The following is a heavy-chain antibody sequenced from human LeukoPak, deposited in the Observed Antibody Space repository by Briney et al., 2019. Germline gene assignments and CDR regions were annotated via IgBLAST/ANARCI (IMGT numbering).Heavy chain of an antibody. Sequence: GGSLRLSCAASGFTFSSYEMNWVRQAPGKGREWVSYISSSGSTIYYADSVKGRFTISRDNAKNSLYLQMNSLRAEDTAVYYCARDQFDSSGWFDYWGQGTLVTVSS. D-gene: IGHD6-19*01. V-gene: IGHV3-48*03. J-gene: IGHJ4*02. CDR3: ARDQFDSSGWFDY. CDR1: GFTFSSYE. CDR2: ISSSGSTI.